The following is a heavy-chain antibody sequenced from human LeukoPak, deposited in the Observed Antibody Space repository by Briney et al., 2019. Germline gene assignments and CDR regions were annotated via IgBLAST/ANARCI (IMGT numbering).Heavy chain of an antibody. CDR3: ARRAGTYCGGDCSSFYYYGMDV. CDR2: IYYSGST. J-gene: IGHJ6*02. Sequence: PSETLSLTCTVSGGSISSSSYSWGWIRQPPGKGLEWIGSIYYSGSTYYNVSLKSRVTISVDTSKNQFSLKLSSVTAADTAVYYCARRAGTYCGGDCSSFYYYGMDVWGQGTTVTVSS. D-gene: IGHD2-21*02. V-gene: IGHV4-39*01. CDR1: GGSISSSSYS.